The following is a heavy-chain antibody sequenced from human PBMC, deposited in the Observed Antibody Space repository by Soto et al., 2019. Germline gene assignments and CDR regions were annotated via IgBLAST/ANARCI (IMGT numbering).Heavy chain of an antibody. J-gene: IGHJ5*02. CDR2: IIPIFGTA. CDR1: GGTFSSYA. Sequence: SVKFSCKASGGTFSSYAISWVRQAPGQGLEWMGGIIPIFGTANYAQKFQGRVTITADKSTSTAYMELSSLRSEDTAVYYCARGSYGDYAEIMWFDPWGQGTLVTVSS. D-gene: IGHD4-17*01. CDR3: ARGSYGDYAEIMWFDP. V-gene: IGHV1-69*06.